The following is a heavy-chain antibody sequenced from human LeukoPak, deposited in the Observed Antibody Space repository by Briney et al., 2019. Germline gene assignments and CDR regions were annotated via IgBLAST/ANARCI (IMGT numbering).Heavy chain of an antibody. CDR3: AKAMPRYSGYEGGGHDAFDI. V-gene: IGHV3-9*01. Sequence: PGGSLRLSCAASGFTFDDYAMHWVRHAPGKGLEWVSGISWNSGSIGYADSVKGRFTISRDNAKNSLYLQMNSLRAEDTALYYCAKAMPRYSGYEGGGHDAFDIWGQGTMVTVSS. J-gene: IGHJ3*02. CDR1: GFTFDDYA. D-gene: IGHD5-12*01. CDR2: ISWNSGSI.